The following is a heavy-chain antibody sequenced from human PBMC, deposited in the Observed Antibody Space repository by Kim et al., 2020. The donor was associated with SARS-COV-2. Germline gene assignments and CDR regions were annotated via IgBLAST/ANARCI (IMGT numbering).Heavy chain of an antibody. Sequence: SETLSLTCTVSGGSISSYYWSWIRQPPGKGLEWIGYIYYSGSTNYNPSLKSRVTISVDTSKNQFSLKLSSVTAADTAVYYCARHRQKLDHVDYWGQGTLVTVSS. CDR3: ARHRQKLDHVDY. CDR2: IYYSGST. J-gene: IGHJ4*02. V-gene: IGHV4-59*08. D-gene: IGHD1-1*01. CDR1: GGSISSYY.